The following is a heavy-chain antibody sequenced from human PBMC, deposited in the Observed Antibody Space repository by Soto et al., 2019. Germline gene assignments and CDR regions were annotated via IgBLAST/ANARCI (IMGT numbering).Heavy chain of an antibody. Sequence: PWASVKVSCKPSGYTFTSYGFSWVRQAPGQGPEWMGWISTWNDGKTDAQKFRGRVTMTTDTSTSTAYMELRSLRSDDTAVYYCARLNSDYAVDYWGQGTLVTVSS. CDR2: ISTWNDGK. D-gene: IGHD5-12*01. J-gene: IGHJ4*02. CDR1: GYTFTSYG. V-gene: IGHV1-18*04. CDR3: ARLNSDYAVDY.